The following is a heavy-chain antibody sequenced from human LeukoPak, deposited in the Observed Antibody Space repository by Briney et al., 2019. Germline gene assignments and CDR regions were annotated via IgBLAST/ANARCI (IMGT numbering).Heavy chain of an antibody. J-gene: IGHJ5*02. CDR2: VRYDGSNK. CDR1: GFTFSSYG. V-gene: IGHV3-30*02. Sequence: PGGSLRLSCAASGFTFSSYGMHWVRQAPGKGLEWVAFVRYDGSNKYYADSVKGRFTISRDNAKNSLYLQMNSLRAEDTAVYYCARVHIVVVPAAKSWFDPWGQGTLVTVSS. D-gene: IGHD2-2*01. CDR3: ARVHIVVVPAAKSWFDP.